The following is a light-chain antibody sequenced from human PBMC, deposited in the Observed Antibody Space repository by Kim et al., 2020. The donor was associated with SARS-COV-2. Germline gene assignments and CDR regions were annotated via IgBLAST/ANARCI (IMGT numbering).Light chain of an antibody. CDR3: QAWDSSTVV. V-gene: IGLV3-1*01. CDR1: KLEDKY. Sequence: SVSPGQTPRTAFCGYKLEDKYACWYQQKPGQSPVLVIYQDSKRPSGIPERFSGSNSGNTATLTISGTQAMDEADYYCQAWDSSTVVFGGGTQLTVL. J-gene: IGLJ2*01. CDR2: QDS.